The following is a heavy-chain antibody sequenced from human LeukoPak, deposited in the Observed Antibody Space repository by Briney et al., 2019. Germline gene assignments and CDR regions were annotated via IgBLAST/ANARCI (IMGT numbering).Heavy chain of an antibody. Sequence: PSETLSLTCSVYGGSISSSSYYWGWIRQPPGKGLEWIGSIYYSGSTYYNPSLKSRVTISVDTSKNQFSLQPNSVTPEDTAVYYCARDYGTTTLDYWGQGTLVTASS. CDR1: GGSISSSSYY. CDR2: IYYSGST. V-gene: IGHV4-39*02. CDR3: ARDYGTTTLDY. D-gene: IGHD1-1*01. J-gene: IGHJ4*02.